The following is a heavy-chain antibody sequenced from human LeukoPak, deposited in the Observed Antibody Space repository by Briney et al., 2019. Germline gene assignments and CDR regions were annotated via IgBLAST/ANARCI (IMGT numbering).Heavy chain of an antibody. CDR3: ATLGGEWDRPY. D-gene: IGHD2-21*01. Sequence: ASVKVSCKASGYTFTSYYMHWVRQAPGQGLEWMGIINPSGGSTSYAQKFQGRVTMTEDTSTDTAYMELSSLRSEDTAVYYCATLGGEWDRPYWGQGTLVTVSS. J-gene: IGHJ4*02. CDR2: INPSGGST. V-gene: IGHV1-46*01. CDR1: GYTFTSYY.